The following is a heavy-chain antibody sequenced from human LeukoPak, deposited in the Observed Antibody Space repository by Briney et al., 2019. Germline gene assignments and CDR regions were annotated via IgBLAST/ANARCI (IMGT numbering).Heavy chain of an antibody. CDR2: ISGSGGST. D-gene: IGHD4-17*01. CDR1: GYSISSGYY. J-gene: IGHJ4*02. Sequence: ETLSLTCTVSGYSISSGYYWGWIRQPPGKGLEWVSAISGSGGSTYYADSVKGRFTISRDNSKNTLYLQMNSLRAEDTAVYYCARESGSVTSEVDFDYWGQGTLVTVSS. CDR3: ARESGSVTSEVDFDY. V-gene: IGHV3-23*01.